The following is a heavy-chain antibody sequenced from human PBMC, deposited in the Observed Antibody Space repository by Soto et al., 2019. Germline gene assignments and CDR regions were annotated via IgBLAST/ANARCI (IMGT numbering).Heavy chain of an antibody. CDR3: ARKVRGTTVVTRRDHYGMDV. V-gene: IGHV1-69*01. CDR2: IIPIFGTA. J-gene: IGHJ6*02. D-gene: IGHD4-17*01. Sequence: QVQLVQSGAEVKKPGSSVKVSCKASGGTFSSYAISWVRQAPGQGLEWMGGIIPIFGTANYAQKFQGRVTITADESTSTAYMELSSLRSEDTAVYYCARKVRGTTVVTRRDHYGMDVWGQGTTVTVSS. CDR1: GGTFSSYA.